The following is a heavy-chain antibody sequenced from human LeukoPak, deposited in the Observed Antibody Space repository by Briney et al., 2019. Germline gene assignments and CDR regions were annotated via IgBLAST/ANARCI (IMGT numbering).Heavy chain of an antibody. J-gene: IGHJ4*02. D-gene: IGHD1-14*01. V-gene: IGHV4-34*01. CDR3: ARVARPARFDY. Sequence: SETLSLTCAVYGGSFSGYYWSWIRQPPGKGLEWIGEINHSGSTNYNPSLKSRVTISVDTSKNQFPLKLSSVTAADTAVYYCARVARPARFDYWGQGTLVTVSS. CDR1: GGSFSGYY. CDR2: INHSGST.